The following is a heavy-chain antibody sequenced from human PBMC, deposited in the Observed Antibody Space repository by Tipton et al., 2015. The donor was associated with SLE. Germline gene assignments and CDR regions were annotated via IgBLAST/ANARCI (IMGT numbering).Heavy chain of an antibody. CDR2: LYYSGST. J-gene: IGHJ3*02. V-gene: IGHV4-39*07. CDR1: GGSISSSSTY. CDR3: VYSTSSPDAFDI. D-gene: IGHD6-6*01. Sequence: TLSLTCIVSGGSISSSSTYWGWIRQPPGKGLEWIGSLYYSGSTYYNPSLKSRVTISEDTSKNQISLKLRSVIAADTAVYYCVYSTSSPDAFDIWGQGTLVTVSS.